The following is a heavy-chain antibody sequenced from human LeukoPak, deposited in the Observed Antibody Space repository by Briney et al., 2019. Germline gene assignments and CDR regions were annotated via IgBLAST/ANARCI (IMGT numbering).Heavy chain of an antibody. V-gene: IGHV1-18*01. CDR2: ISAYNGNT. CDR3: ASFGAVACTQRRQPSYAFDI. D-gene: IGHD6-19*01. CDR1: GYTFTSYG. J-gene: IGHJ3*02. Sequence: VASVKVSCKASGYTFTSYGISWVRQAPGQGLEWMGWISAYNGNTNYAQKLQGRVTITTDTSTSTAYMELRSLRSDDTAVYYCASFGAVACTQRRQPSYAFDIWGQGTMVTVSS.